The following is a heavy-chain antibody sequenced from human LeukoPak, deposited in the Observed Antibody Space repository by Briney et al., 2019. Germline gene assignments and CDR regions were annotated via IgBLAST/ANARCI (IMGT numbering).Heavy chain of an antibody. CDR1: GFTFSSSG. CDR2: ISYDGSNK. CDR3: AKEYCSNSVCHSLDY. D-gene: IGHD2-8*01. Sequence: HPGGSLRLSCAASGFTFSSSGMHWVRQAPGKGLEWVAVISYDGSNKYYADSVKGRFTFSRGNSKNTLYLQMNSLRAEDTAVYYCAKEYCSNSVCHSLDYWGQGTLATVSS. V-gene: IGHV3-30*18. J-gene: IGHJ4*02.